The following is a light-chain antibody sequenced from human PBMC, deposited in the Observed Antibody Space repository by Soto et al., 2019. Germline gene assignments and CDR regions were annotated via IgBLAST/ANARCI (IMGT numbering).Light chain of an antibody. Sequence: EIVITQSQGTLSVSPWERATLSCRANQRVNRDLAWYQQKPGQGPKLLIRGTSTRATDIPARLRGSGSGTEFTITISSLQSEDYAVYYCQQYNNCPHTFGQGTMAELK. CDR2: GTS. CDR1: QRVNRD. V-gene: IGKV3-15*01. CDR3: QQYNNCPHT. J-gene: IGKJ1*01.